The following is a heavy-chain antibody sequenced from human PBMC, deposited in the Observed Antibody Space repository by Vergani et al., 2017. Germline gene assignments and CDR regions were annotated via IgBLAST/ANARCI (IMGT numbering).Heavy chain of an antibody. CDR3: ARTEGYSYGFFNAFDI. CDR2: MNPNSGNT. J-gene: IGHJ3*02. Sequence: QVQLVQSGAEVKKPGASVKVSCKASGYTFTSYDINWVRQATGQGLEWMGWMNPNSGNTGYAQKFQGRVTMTRNTSISTAYMELSSLRSEDTAVYYCARTEGYSYGFFNAFDIWGQGTMVTVSS. V-gene: IGHV1-8*01. D-gene: IGHD5-18*01. CDR1: GYTFTSYD.